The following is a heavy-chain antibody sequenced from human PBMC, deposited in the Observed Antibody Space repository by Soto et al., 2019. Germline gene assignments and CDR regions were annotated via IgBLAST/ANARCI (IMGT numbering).Heavy chain of an antibody. J-gene: IGHJ4*02. CDR2: VYYSGGT. CDR1: GGSVSSNIYY. V-gene: IGHV4-39*01. D-gene: IGHD6-6*01. CDR3: AAHDYNSSYFDY. Sequence: SATLSLTCIVSGGSVSSNIYYWVWIRQPPGKGLEWIGSVYYSGGTYYNPSLKSRVDMSVDTSKNQFSLKLSSVTAADTAVYFCAAHDYNSSYFDYWGQGILVTVSS.